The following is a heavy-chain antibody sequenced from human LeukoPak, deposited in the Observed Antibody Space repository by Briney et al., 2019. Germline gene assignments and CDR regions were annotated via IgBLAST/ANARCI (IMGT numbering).Heavy chain of an antibody. J-gene: IGHJ1*01. CDR3: ARAPSEIGGYYPEYFRH. CDR1: GFTFSNYR. Sequence: GGSLRLSCAAAGFTFSNYRMHWLRQAPGKGLVWVSRIKSDGRTNYADSVKGRFTISRDNAKNTVSLQMSSLRAEDTGVYYCARAPSEIGGYYPEYFRHWGQGTLVTVSS. D-gene: IGHD3-22*01. CDR2: IKSDGRT. V-gene: IGHV3-74*01.